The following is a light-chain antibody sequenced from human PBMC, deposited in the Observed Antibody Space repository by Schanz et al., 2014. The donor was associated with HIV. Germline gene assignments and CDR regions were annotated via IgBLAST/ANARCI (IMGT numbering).Light chain of an antibody. Sequence: QSALTQPASVSGSPGQSITISCTGTSADVGAYNFVSWYQQHPGKAPKVIIYDVSVRPSGVSNRFSGYKSGDTASLTISGLQAEDEADYYCSSYAGSLPLVFGGGTQLTVL. CDR2: DVS. CDR1: SADVGAYNF. J-gene: IGLJ2*01. CDR3: SSYAGSLPLV. V-gene: IGLV2-14*03.